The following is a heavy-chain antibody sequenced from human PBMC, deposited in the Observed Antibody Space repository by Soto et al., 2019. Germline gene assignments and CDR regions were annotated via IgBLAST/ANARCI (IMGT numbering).Heavy chain of an antibody. D-gene: IGHD3-10*01. J-gene: IGHJ4*02. V-gene: IGHV3-74*01. CDR1: GFTFSTHS. CDR3: ARYFASGTYSVDY. CDR2: INSDASST. Sequence: EVQLVESGGGLVQPGGSLRLSCAASGFTFSTHSMHWVRQAPGEGLVWVSRINSDASSTSYADSVKGRFPVSRDNAKNTLHLQMDSLRAEDTAVYYCARYFASGTYSVDYWGQGTLVTVSS.